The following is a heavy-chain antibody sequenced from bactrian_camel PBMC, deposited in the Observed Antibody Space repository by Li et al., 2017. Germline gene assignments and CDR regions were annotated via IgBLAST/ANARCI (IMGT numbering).Heavy chain of an antibody. J-gene: IGHJ6*01. Sequence: QVQLVESGGGSVQAGGSQRLSCAAPGYRYDTYCMGWFRQAPGKAREGIAVIDSDGDTAYAESMKDRFTISVDNAKNTLYLQMNSLKPEDTATYYCAAGQGVGWCLDVIRVGAEADFDYWGHGTQVTVS. V-gene: IGHV3S26*01. CDR2: IDSDGDT. CDR3: AAGQGVGWCLDVIRVGAEADFDY. CDR1: GYRYDTYC. D-gene: IGHD5*01.